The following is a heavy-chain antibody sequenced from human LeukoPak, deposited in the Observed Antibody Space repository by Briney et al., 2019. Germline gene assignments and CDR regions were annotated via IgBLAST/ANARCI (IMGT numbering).Heavy chain of an antibody. D-gene: IGHD3-10*01. J-gene: IGHJ4*02. CDR1: GFTFSSYA. V-gene: IGHV3-30-3*01. Sequence: HPGGSLRLSCAASGFTFSSYAMHWVRQAPGKGLEWVAVISYDGSNKYYADSVKGRFTISRDNSKNTLYLQMNSLRAEDTAVYYCARVPSSSGSYPFDYWGQGTLVTVSS. CDR3: ARVPSSSGSYPFDY. CDR2: ISYDGSNK.